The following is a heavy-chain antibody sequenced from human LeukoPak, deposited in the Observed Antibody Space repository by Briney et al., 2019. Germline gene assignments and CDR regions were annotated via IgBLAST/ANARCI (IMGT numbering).Heavy chain of an antibody. CDR3: ARLPTFYHDSSGYHYDY. V-gene: IGHV3-74*01. J-gene: IGHJ4*02. CDR2: INSDGSST. D-gene: IGHD3-22*01. Sequence: GGSLRLSCAASGFTFSSYWMHWVRQAPGKGLVWVSRINSDGSSTSYADSVKGRFTISKDKSKNTLYLQMDNLRAEDTGVYFCARLPTFYHDSSGYHYDYWGQGTLVTVSS. CDR1: GFTFSSYW.